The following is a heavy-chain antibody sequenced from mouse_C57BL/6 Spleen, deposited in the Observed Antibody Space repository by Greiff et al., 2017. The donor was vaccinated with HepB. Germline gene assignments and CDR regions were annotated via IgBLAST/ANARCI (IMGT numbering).Heavy chain of an antibody. CDR2: IYPGDGDT. D-gene: IGHD1-1*01. CDR1: GYAFSSYW. Sequence: VNVVESGAELVKPGASVKISCKASGYAFSSYWMNWVKQRPGKGLEWIGQIYPGDGDTNYNGKFKGKATLTADKSSSTAYMQLSSLTSEDSAVYFCARGKRDYALDYWGQGTTLTVSS. V-gene: IGHV1-80*01. J-gene: IGHJ2*01. CDR3: ARGKRDYALDY.